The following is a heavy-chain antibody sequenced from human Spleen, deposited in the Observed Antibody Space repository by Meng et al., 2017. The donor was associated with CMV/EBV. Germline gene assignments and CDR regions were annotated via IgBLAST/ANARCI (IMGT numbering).Heavy chain of an antibody. CDR2: ISSSGSTI. D-gene: IGHD1-26*01. CDR3: ARLRGSYYAPFDY. V-gene: IGHV3-11*04. J-gene: IGHJ4*02. CDR1: GFTFSDYY. Sequence: GSGFTFSDYYMSWIRQAPGKGLEWVSYISSSGSTIYYADSVKGRFTISRDNAKNSLYLQMNSLRAEDTAVYYCARLRGSYYAPFDYWGQGTLVTVSS.